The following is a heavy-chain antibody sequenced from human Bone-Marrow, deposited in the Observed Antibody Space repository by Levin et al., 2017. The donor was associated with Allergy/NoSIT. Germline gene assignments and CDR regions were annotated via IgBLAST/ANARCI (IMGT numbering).Heavy chain of an antibody. Sequence: GGSLRLSCAASGFTFSSYSMNWVRQAPGKGLEWVSSISSSSSYIYYADSVKGRFTISRDNAKNSLYLQMNSLRAEDTAVYYCARDGDGYKLDPLDYWGQGTLVTVSS. V-gene: IGHV3-21*01. D-gene: IGHD5-24*01. CDR3: ARDGDGYKLDPLDY. CDR1: GFTFSSYS. J-gene: IGHJ4*02. CDR2: ISSSSSYI.